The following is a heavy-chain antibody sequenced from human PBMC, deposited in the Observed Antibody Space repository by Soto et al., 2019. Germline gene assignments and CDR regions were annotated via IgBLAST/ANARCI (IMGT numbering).Heavy chain of an antibody. V-gene: IGHV1-69*08. Sequence: QVQLVQSGAEVKKPGSSVKVSCKASGGTFSSYTISWVRQAPGQGLEWMGRIIPILGIANYAQKFQGRVTITADKSTSSAYMELSSLRSEDTAVYYCARDPSAGDSAGYWGQGTLVTVSS. CDR3: ARDPSAGDSAGY. D-gene: IGHD2-21*01. CDR1: GGTFSSYT. CDR2: IIPILGIA. J-gene: IGHJ4*02.